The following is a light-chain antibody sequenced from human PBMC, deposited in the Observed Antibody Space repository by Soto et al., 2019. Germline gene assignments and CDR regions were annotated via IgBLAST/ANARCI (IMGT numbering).Light chain of an antibody. Sequence: DIQLTQSPSFLSASVGDRVTITCRASQGISSYLAWYQQKPGKAPKLLIYAASTLQSGVPSRFSGSGSGTEFTLTISRLQPDDFATYFCHSRAFGQGTRLEI. CDR2: AAS. CDR1: QGISSY. V-gene: IGKV1-9*01. CDR3: HSRA. J-gene: IGKJ5*01.